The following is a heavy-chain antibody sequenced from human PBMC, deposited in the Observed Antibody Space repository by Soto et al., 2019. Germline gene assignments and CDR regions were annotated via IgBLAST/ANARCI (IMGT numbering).Heavy chain of an antibody. D-gene: IGHD2-8*01. CDR3: AASCVGCGVFNCYGMDV. J-gene: IGHJ6*02. CDR1: GGSISSGGYY. Sequence: QVQLQESGPGLVKPSQTLSLTCTVSGGSISSGGYYWSWIRQHPGKGLEWIGYIYYSGSTYYNPSLKGRVTISVDTSKNQFSLKLSSVTAADTAVYYCAASCVGCGVFNCYGMDVWGQGTTVTVSS. CDR2: IYYSGST. V-gene: IGHV4-31*03.